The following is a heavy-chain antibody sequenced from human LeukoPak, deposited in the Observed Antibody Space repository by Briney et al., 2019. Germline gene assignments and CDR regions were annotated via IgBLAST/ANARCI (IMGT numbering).Heavy chain of an antibody. V-gene: IGHV4-59*01. CDR1: GGSISSYY. J-gene: IGHJ5*02. D-gene: IGHD3-10*01. Sequence: SETLSLTCTVSGGSISSYYWSWIRQPPGKGLEWIGFIYYSGSTNYKPSLKSRVTISVDTSKNQFSLKLSSVTAADTAVYYCARGGYYGSGNDFRFDPWGQGTLVTVSS. CDR2: IYYSGST. CDR3: ARGGYYGSGNDFRFDP.